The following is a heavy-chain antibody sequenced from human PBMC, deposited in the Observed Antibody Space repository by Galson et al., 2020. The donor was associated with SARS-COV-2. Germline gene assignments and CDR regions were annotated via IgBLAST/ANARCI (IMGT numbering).Heavy chain of an antibody. Sequence: TGGSLRLSCAASGFTFSSYGMHWVRQAPGKGLEWVAVISYDGSNKYYADSVKGRFTISRDNSKNTLYLQMNSLRAEDTAVYYCAKDDYVWGSYRYGGFNWFAPWGQGTLVTVSS. V-gene: IGHV3-30*18. CDR2: ISYDGSNK. CDR3: AKDDYVWGSYRYGGFNWFAP. CDR1: GFTFSSYG. J-gene: IGHJ5*02. D-gene: IGHD3-16*02.